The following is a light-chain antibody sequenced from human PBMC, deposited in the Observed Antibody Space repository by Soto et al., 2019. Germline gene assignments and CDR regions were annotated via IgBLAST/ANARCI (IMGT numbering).Light chain of an antibody. CDR2: GAS. V-gene: IGKV3-20*01. CDR1: QSVSSSY. Sequence: EIVLTQSPGTLSLSPGARAPLSCRASQSVSSSYLAWYQQKPGQAPRLLIYGASSRATGIPDRFSGSGSGTDFTLTISRLEPEDFAVYFCQHYGSPPITFGQGTRLEIK. J-gene: IGKJ5*01. CDR3: QHYGSPPIT.